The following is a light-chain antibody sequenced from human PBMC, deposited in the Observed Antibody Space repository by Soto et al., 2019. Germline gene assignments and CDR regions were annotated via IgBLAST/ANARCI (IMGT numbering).Light chain of an antibody. CDR3: SSYTSSNSYV. CDR2: EVS. V-gene: IGLV2-14*01. CDR1: SSDVGGYNY. J-gene: IGLJ1*01. Sequence: QSALTQPASVSGSPGQSITISCTGTSSDVGGYNYVSWYQQHPGKAPKLMIYEVSNRPSGVSNRFSGSKSGSTASLTISGLQADDAADYYCSSYTSSNSYVFGTGTKV.